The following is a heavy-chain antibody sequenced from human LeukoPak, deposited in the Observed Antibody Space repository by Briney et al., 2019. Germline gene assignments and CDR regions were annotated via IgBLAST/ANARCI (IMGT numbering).Heavy chain of an antibody. Sequence: ESLNTSCKGSGYTFTNYWIAWVRQMPGKGLEWMGNIFPVDSDTRYSPSFQGQVSISVDKSINTAYLQWSSLKASDTAIYYCARHHFAGGTDFWGRGTLGAVSS. CDR3: ARHHFAGGTDF. CDR1: GYTFTNYW. J-gene: IGHJ4*02. CDR2: IFPVDSDT. V-gene: IGHV5-51*01. D-gene: IGHD2-15*01.